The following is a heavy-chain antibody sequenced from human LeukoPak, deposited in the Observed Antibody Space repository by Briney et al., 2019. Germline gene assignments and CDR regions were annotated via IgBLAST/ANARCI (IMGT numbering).Heavy chain of an antibody. CDR3: AREATYYYDSSVSYFDY. D-gene: IGHD3-22*01. CDR2: IYQSGST. J-gene: IGHJ4*02. V-gene: IGHV4-38-2*02. CDR1: GYSISSGYY. Sequence: SETLSLTCTVSGYSISSGYYWGWIRQPPGKGLEWIGSIYQSGSTYYNPSLKSRVTILADTSKNQFSLKLSSVTAADTAVYYCAREATYYYDSSVSYFDYWGQGTLVTVSS.